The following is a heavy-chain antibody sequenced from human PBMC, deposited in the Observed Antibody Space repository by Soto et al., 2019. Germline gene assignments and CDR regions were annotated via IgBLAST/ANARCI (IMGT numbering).Heavy chain of an antibody. J-gene: IGHJ4*01. CDR2: IYSSTIT. CDR3: ARVVTGFDD. Sequence: GFLSLSCAASGLTVSSNHMGWVRQAPGKGLECVSLIYSSTITYYADSVKGRFTISRDNSKKTLYLQMNSLRAEDKAVYYCARVVTGFDDWGHGTLVTVSS. D-gene: IGHD2-21*02. V-gene: IGHV3-53*01. CDR1: GLTVSSNH.